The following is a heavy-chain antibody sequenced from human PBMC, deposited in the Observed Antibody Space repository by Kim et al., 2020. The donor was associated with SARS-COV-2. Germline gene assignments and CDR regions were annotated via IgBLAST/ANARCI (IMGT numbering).Heavy chain of an antibody. D-gene: IGHD2-2*02. Sequence: GGSLRLSCAASGFTFSSYWMHWVRQAPGKGLVWVSRINSDGSSTSYADSVKGRFTISRDNAKNTLYLQMNSLRAEDTAVYYCARDGLYCSSTSCYTSFDYWGQGTLVTVSS. CDR1: GFTFSSYW. CDR3: ARDGLYCSSTSCYTSFDY. CDR2: INSDGSST. V-gene: IGHV3-74*01. J-gene: IGHJ4*02.